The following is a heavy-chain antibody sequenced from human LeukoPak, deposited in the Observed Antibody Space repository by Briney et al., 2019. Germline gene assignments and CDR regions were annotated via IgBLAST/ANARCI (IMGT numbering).Heavy chain of an antibody. CDR1: GYTFTSYD. CDR2: MNPNSGNT. D-gene: IGHD6-19*01. V-gene: IGHV1-8*01. CDR3: ARYSSRAAFDY. J-gene: IGHJ4*02. Sequence: ASVKVSCKASGYTFTSYDINWVRQPTGPGLEWMGWMNPNSGNTGYAQKFQGRVTMTRNTSISTAYMELSSLRSEDTAVYYCARYSSRAAFDYWGEGTLVTVSS.